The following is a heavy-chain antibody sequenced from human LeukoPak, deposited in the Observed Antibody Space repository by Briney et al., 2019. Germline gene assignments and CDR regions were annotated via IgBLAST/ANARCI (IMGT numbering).Heavy chain of an antibody. CDR2: ISYDGSNK. J-gene: IGHJ6*02. CDR1: GFTFSSYA. D-gene: IGHD2-15*01. CDR3: ARDRGYCSGGSCYSLDYYYYGMDV. Sequence: GGSLRLSCAASGFTFSSYAMHWVRQAPGKGLEWVSVISYDGSNKYYADSVKGRFTISRDNSKNTLYLQMNSLRAEDTVVYYCARDRGYCSGGSCYSLDYYYYGMDVWGQGTTVTISS. V-gene: IGHV3-30-3*01.